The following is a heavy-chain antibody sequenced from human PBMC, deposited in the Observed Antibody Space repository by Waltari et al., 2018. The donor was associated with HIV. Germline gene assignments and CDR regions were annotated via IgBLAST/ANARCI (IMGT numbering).Heavy chain of an antibody. J-gene: IGHJ4*02. CDR1: NGSISSYY. V-gene: IGHV4-4*07. CDR3: ARGLSSGYYYGPFDY. Sequence: QVQLQESGPGLVKPSETLSLNCTVSNGSISSYYWSCIRQPAGKGLEWIGRISSSGSTTYNPSLKRRSIMSIDTSKNQCSLKLSSVTAADTAVYYCARGLSSGYYYGPFDYWGQGTLVTVSS. CDR2: ISSSGST. D-gene: IGHD3-22*01.